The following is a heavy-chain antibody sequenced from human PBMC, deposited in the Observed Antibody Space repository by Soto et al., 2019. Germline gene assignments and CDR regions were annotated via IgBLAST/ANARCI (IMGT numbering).Heavy chain of an antibody. D-gene: IGHD2-8*01. Sequence: EVQLLESGGGSVQPGGSLRLSCAASGFTFSTYAMSWVRQAPGKGLEWVSTITTSGGNTYYADSVQGRFTISRDNSKNTLYLQMNSLRAEDTAVYYCAGRYCTNGVCYTNYYYYIDVGGKGTTVTVSS. CDR3: AGRYCTNGVCYTNYYYYIDV. CDR2: ITTSGGNT. V-gene: IGHV3-23*01. J-gene: IGHJ6*03. CDR1: GFTFSTYA.